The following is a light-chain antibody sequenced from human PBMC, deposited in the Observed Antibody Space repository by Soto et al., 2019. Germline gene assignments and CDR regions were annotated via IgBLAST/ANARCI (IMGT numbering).Light chain of an antibody. CDR3: QQYGGSLTLT. Sequence: EIEVTHWASTLSVSLGERATLSCRASQSLXSYFAWYEEKPGQAPRLLIXYESTRATGIPARFIGSGSGKEFTLTISSLQSADFSVSYCQQYGGSLTLTFGQGTMVDIK. CDR2: YES. CDR1: QSLXSY. V-gene: IGKV3-15*01. J-gene: IGKJ1*01.